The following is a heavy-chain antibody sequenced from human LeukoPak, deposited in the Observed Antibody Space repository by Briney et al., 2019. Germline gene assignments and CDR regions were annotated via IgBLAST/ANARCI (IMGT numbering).Heavy chain of an antibody. J-gene: IGHJ4*02. Sequence: LGGSLRLSCAASGFTFSSYSMSWVRQAPGKGLEWVSSISSSSSYIYYADSVKGRFTISRDNAKNSLYLQMNSLRAEDTAVYHCARDPRGYSYGYYFDYWGQGTLVTVSS. CDR2: ISSSSSYI. CDR1: GFTFSSYS. V-gene: IGHV3-21*01. D-gene: IGHD5-18*01. CDR3: ARDPRGYSYGYYFDY.